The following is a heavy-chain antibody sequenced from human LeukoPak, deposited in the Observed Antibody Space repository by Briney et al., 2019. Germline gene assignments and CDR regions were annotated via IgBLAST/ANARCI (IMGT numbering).Heavy chain of an antibody. J-gene: IGHJ4*02. CDR1: GFTFSTYW. V-gene: IGHV3-7*01. D-gene: IGHD6-19*01. CDR2: IKHDGSEK. Sequence: GGSLRLSCAASGFTFSTYWMTWVRQAPGKGLEWVANIKHDGSEKSYVDSEKGRFTISRGNAKNSLYLQMSSLRAEDTAVYYCARDAETSGWYVADYWGQGTLVTVSS. CDR3: ARDAETSGWYVADY.